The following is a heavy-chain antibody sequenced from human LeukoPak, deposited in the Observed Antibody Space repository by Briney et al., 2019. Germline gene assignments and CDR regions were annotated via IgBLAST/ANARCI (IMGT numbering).Heavy chain of an antibody. V-gene: IGHV4-59*01. CDR3: ASGSDPYYFDY. CDR2: IYYSGST. CDR1: GGSISSYY. J-gene: IGHJ4*02. Sequence: SQTLSLTCTVSGGSISSYYWSWIRQLPGKGLEWIGFIYYSGSTNYYPPLKSRVTISVDTSKNQFSLKLSSVTAADTVVYYCASGSDPYYFDYWGQGTLVTVSS. D-gene: IGHD2-2*03.